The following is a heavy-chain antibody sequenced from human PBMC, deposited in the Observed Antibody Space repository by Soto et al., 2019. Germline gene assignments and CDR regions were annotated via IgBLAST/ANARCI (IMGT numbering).Heavy chain of an antibody. CDR1: KFTFSTYA. J-gene: IGHJ4*02. V-gene: IGHV3-23*01. CDR2: ISANGQGI. CDR3: AKDRNYPRDQFHY. Sequence: HPGGSLRLSCAASKFTFSTYALSWVRQAPGKGLEWVSAISANGQGIYYADSVRGRFTISRDNSKNTIFLHMDSLRAEDTAVYYCAKDRNYPRDQFHYWGQGTLVTVSS. D-gene: IGHD1-7*01.